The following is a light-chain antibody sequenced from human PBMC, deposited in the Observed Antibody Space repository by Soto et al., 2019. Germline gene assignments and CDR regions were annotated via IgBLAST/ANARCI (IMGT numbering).Light chain of an antibody. CDR1: SSNIGAGYD. CDR3: QSYDSSLSGWV. CDR2: GNS. J-gene: IGLJ3*02. Sequence: QSVLTQTPSVSGAPGQRVTISCTGSSSNIGAGYDVHWYQQLPGTAPKLLIYGNSNRPSGVPDRFSGSKSGTSASLAITGLQAEDEADYYCQSYDSSLSGWVFGGVTKLTVL. V-gene: IGLV1-40*01.